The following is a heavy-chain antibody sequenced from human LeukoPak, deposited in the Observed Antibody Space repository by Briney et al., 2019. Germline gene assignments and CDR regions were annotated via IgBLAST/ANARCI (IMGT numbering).Heavy chain of an antibody. Sequence: PGGSLRLSCAASGFTFSSYSMIWVRQAPGKGLEWVSSISSSSSYIYYADAVKGRFTISRDNAKNSLYLQMNTLRAEDTAVYYCARDKGITGRADYWGQGTLVTVSS. CDR1: GFTFSSYS. J-gene: IGHJ4*02. CDR3: ARDKGITGRADY. D-gene: IGHD1-20*01. CDR2: ISSSSSYI. V-gene: IGHV3-21*01.